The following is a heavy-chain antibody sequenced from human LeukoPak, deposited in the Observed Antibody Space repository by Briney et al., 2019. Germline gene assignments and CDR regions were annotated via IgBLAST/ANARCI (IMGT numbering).Heavy chain of an antibody. D-gene: IGHD3-10*01. V-gene: IGHV4-39*01. CDR3: ARRGSGSYSYYYYYYMDV. CDR2: IYYSGST. Sequence: PSETLSLTCTVSGGSISSSSYYWGWIRQPPGKGLEWIGSIYYSGSTYYNPSLKSRVTISVDTSKNQFSLKLGSVTAADTAVYYCARRGSGSYSYYYYYYMDVWGKGTTVTVSS. J-gene: IGHJ6*03. CDR1: GGSISSSSYY.